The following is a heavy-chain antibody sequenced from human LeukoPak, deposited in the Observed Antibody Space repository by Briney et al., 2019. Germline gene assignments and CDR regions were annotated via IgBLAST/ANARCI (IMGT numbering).Heavy chain of an antibody. V-gene: IGHV3-48*01. Sequence: GGSLRLSCAASGFTFSSYSMNWVRQAPGKGLEWVSYISSSSSTVYYADSVKGRFTISRDNAKNSLYLQMNSLRAEDTAVYYCARDSSGWYGGFDYWGQGTQVTVSS. D-gene: IGHD6-19*01. CDR3: ARDSSGWYGGFDY. CDR2: ISSSSSTV. J-gene: IGHJ4*02. CDR1: GFTFSSYS.